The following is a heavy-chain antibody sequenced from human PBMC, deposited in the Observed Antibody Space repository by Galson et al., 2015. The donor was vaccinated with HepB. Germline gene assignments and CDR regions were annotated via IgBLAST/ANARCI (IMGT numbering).Heavy chain of an antibody. CDR3: ARAGTRRYNWFDP. CDR1: GFTFSDYY. V-gene: IGHV3-11*06. Sequence: SLRLSCAASGFTFSDYYMSWIRQAPGKGLEWVSYISSSSSYTNYADSVKGRFTISRDNAKNSLYLQMNSLRAEDTAVYYCARAGTRRYNWFDPWGQGTLVTVSS. CDR2: ISSSSSYT. D-gene: IGHD6-19*01. J-gene: IGHJ5*02.